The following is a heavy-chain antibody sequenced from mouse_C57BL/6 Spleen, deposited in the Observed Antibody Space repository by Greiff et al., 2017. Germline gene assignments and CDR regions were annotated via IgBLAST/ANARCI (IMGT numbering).Heavy chain of an antibody. Sequence: VQLQQSGAELVKPGASVKLSCTASGFNIKDYYMHWVKQRPIQGLEWIGNIDPSDSETHYNQKFKGKATLTVDKSSSTAYLQLSILTSEDSAVYYYARESCSTSFPYFDYWGQGTTLTVSS. CDR3: ARESCSTSFPYFDY. J-gene: IGHJ2*01. D-gene: IGHD6-1*01. CDR1: GFNIKDYY. CDR2: IDPSDSET. V-gene: IGHV1-52*01.